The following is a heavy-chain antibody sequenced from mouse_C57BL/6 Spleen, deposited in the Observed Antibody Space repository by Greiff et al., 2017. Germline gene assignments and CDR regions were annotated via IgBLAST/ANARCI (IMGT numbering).Heavy chain of an antibody. D-gene: IGHD1-1*01. V-gene: IGHV1-59*01. CDR1: GYTFTSYW. CDR3: ARSLYGSSFDY. J-gene: IGHJ2*01. Sequence: VQLQQPGAELVRPGTSVKLSCKASGYTFTSYWMHWVKQRPGQGLEWIGVIDPSDSYTNYNQKFKGKATLTVDTSSSTAYMQLSSLTSEDSAVYSCARSLYGSSFDYWGQGTTLTVSS. CDR2: IDPSDSYT.